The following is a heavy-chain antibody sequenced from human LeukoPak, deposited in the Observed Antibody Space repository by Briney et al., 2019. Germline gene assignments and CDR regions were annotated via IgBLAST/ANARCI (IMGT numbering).Heavy chain of an antibody. CDR3: ARDLGYCSSTSCDYYFDY. CDR1: GYTFTSYG. D-gene: IGHD2-2*03. Sequence: GASVKVSCKASGYTFTSYGISWVRQAPGQGLEWMGWISAYNGNTNYAQKLQGRVTMTTDTSTSTAYMELRSLRSDDTAVYYCARDLGYCSSTSCDYYFDYWGQGTLVTVSS. CDR2: ISAYNGNT. J-gene: IGHJ4*02. V-gene: IGHV1-18*01.